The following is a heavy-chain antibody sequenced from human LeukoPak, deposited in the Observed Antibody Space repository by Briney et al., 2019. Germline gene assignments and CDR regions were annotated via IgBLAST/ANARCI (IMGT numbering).Heavy chain of an antibody. V-gene: IGHV3-74*01. CDR2: FNTDGSST. D-gene: IGHD1-26*01. Sequence: GGSLRLSCAASGFTFSNYWLHWVRQAPGKGLVWVSRFNTDGSSTSYADSVKGRFTISRDNSKNTLYLQMNSLRAEDTAVYYCARALMAVGAENRGDYWGQGTLVTVSS. CDR1: GFTFSNYW. J-gene: IGHJ4*02. CDR3: ARALMAVGAENRGDY.